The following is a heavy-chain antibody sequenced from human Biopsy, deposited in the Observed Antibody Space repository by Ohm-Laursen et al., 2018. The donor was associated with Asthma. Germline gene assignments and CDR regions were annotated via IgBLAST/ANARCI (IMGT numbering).Heavy chain of an antibody. CDR3: ARAVSSSSYWYFDL. J-gene: IGHJ2*01. V-gene: IGHV4-39*02. CDR2: IYYSGRT. Sequence: SETLSLTCIVSGDAMGTSGSYWGWIRQSPGKGLEWIGSIYYSGRTYYSPSLESRVTISADTSKNHFSLKVTSVTAADTAVYYCARAVSSSSYWYFDLWGRGDLVTVSS. D-gene: IGHD6-6*01. CDR1: GDAMGTSGSY.